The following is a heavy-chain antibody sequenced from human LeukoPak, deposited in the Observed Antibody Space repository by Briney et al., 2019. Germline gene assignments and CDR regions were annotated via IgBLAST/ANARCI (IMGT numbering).Heavy chain of an antibody. V-gene: IGHV1-69*13. Sequence: GASVKVSCKASGGTFSSCAISWVRQAPGQGLEWMGGIIPIFGTANYAQKFQGRVTITADESTSTAYMELSSLRSEDTAVYYCARDAHYYDSSGYSFDYWGQGTPVTVSS. CDR2: IIPIFGTA. J-gene: IGHJ4*02. CDR3: ARDAHYYDSSGYSFDY. D-gene: IGHD3-22*01. CDR1: GGTFSSCA.